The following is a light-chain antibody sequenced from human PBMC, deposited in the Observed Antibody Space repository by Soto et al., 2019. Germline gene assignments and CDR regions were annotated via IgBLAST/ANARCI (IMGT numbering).Light chain of an antibody. CDR1: TGAVTSGHY. Sequence: QAVVTQEPSLTVSPGGTVTLTCASSTGAVTSGHYPNWFQQKPGQAPRALIYSTNDKHSWTPARFSGFLLGDKAALTLSGVQPEDEAEYYCLLYCGGAPFFGGGTKLTVL. V-gene: IGLV7-43*01. CDR2: STN. CDR3: LLYCGGAPF. J-gene: IGLJ2*01.